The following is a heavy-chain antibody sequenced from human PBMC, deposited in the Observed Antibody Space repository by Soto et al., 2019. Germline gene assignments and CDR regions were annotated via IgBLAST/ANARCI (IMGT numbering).Heavy chain of an antibody. Sequence: SETLSLTCTVSGGSISSYYWSWIRQPPGKGLEWIGYIYYSGSTNYNPSLKSRVTISVDTSKNQFSLKLSSVTAADTAVYYCATGHPYCGGKCYPFDYWGQGTLVTVS. J-gene: IGHJ4*02. CDR1: GGSISSYY. V-gene: IGHV4-59*01. D-gene: IGHD2-21*01. CDR3: ATGHPYCGGKCYPFDY. CDR2: IYYSGST.